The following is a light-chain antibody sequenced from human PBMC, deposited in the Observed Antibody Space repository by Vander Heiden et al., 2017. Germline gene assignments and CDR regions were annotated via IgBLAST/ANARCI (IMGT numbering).Light chain of an antibody. CDR2: DNN. Sequence: QSVLTQPPSASGTPGQRVTIPCSGSSSNIGSNTVTWYQQLPGTAPKLLIYDNNQRPSGVPDRFSGSKSGTSASLAISGLQSEDEADYYCAAWDDSLNAWVFGGGTKLTVL. V-gene: IGLV1-44*01. CDR3: AAWDDSLNAWV. J-gene: IGLJ3*02. CDR1: SSNIGSNT.